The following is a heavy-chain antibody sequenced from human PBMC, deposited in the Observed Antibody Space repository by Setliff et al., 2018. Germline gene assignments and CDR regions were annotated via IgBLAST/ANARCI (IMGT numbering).Heavy chain of an antibody. Sequence: NPSETLSLTCSVSGGIIYDHWWTWIWQPAGAGLEWIGRIYSDGSADYNPSLRGRVTISVDKSKNQFFLKLTSMTAADTALYFCARERQGGFLEWAPFDSWGQGVVVTVSS. D-gene: IGHD3-3*01. V-gene: IGHV4-4*07. J-gene: IGHJ4*02. CDR1: GGIIYDHW. CDR3: ARERQGGFLEWAPFDS. CDR2: IYSDGSA.